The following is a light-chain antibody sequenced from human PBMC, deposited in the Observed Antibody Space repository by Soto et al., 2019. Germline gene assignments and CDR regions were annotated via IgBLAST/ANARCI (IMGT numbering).Light chain of an antibody. Sequence: DIKITQSPSTLSGCVGDRVTITFRASQSISSWLAWYQQKPGKAPKLLIYDASSLESGVPSRFSGSGSGTEFTLTISSLQPDDFATYYCQQYNSYWTFGQGTKVDIK. CDR1: QSISSW. V-gene: IGKV1-5*01. J-gene: IGKJ1*01. CDR3: QQYNSYWT. CDR2: DAS.